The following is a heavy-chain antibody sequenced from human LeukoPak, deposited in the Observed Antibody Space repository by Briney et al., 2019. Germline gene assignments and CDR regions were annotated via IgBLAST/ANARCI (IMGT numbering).Heavy chain of an antibody. J-gene: IGHJ5*02. CDR1: GYTFTSYY. CDR3: ARDGPYYYDSTEGDWFDP. V-gene: IGHV1-46*01. CDR2: INPSGGST. D-gene: IGHD3-22*01. Sequence: ASVNVSCTASGYTFTSYYMHWVRQAPGQVLEWMGIINPSGGSTSYAQKFQGRVTMTRDTSTSTVYMELSSLRSEDTAVYYCARDGPYYYDSTEGDWFDPWGQGTLVTVSS.